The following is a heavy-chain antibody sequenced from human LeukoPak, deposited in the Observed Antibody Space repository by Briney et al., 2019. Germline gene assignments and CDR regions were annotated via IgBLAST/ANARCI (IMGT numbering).Heavy chain of an antibody. D-gene: IGHD6-6*01. Sequence: SETLSLTCTVSGGSISSSSYYWGWIRQPPGKGLEWIGSIYYSGSTYYNPSLKSRVTISVDTSKNQFSLKLSSVTAADTAVYYSARLARPGGYQYYFDYWGQGTLVTVSS. CDR1: GGSISSSSYY. CDR3: ARLARPGGYQYYFDY. CDR2: IYYSGST. J-gene: IGHJ4*02. V-gene: IGHV4-39*01.